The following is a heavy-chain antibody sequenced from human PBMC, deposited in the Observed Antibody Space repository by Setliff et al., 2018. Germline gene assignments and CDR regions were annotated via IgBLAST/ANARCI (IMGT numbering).Heavy chain of an antibody. CDR3: AALDWGENFYNVDA. J-gene: IGHJ6*03. V-gene: IGHV3-74*01. CDR2: INSDGSST. D-gene: IGHD7-27*01. Sequence: PGESLKISCAASGFSFSNYWMHWVRQAPGKGLVWVSRINSDGSSTNYADSVKGQFTVSRDNAKSTLYLQINSLRGEDTGVYFCAALDWGENFYNVDAWGKGTTVTVSS. CDR1: GFSFSNYW.